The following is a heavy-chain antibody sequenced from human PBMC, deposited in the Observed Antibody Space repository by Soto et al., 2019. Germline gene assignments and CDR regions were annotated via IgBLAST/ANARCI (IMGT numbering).Heavy chain of an antibody. J-gene: IGHJ4*02. CDR3: ARRVSSSGGFDY. V-gene: IGHV3-21*01. CDR2: ISSSSYI. D-gene: IGHD6-6*01. Sequence: PGGSLRLSCAASGFTFSSYSMNWVRQAPGKGLEWVSSISSSSYIYYADSVKGRFTISRDNAKNSLYLQMNSLRAEDTAVYYCARRVSSSGGFDYWGQGTLVTVSS. CDR1: GFTFSSYS.